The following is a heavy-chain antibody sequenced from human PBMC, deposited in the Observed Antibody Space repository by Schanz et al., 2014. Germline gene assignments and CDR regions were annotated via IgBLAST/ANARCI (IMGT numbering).Heavy chain of an antibody. CDR2: IWYDGSNK. CDR3: ARDGDFDY. J-gene: IGHJ4*02. CDR1: GFTFSDHY. Sequence: VRLVESGGGLVKPGGSLRLSCAASGFTFSDHYMDWVRQAPGKGLEWVAIIWYDGSNKYYADSVKGRFTISRDNSKNTLFLQMSSLRAEDTAVYYCARDGDFDYWGQGTLVTVSS. V-gene: IGHV3-33*08.